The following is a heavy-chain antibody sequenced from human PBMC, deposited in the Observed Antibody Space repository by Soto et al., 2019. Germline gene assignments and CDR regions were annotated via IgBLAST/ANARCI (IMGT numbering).Heavy chain of an antibody. J-gene: IGHJ6*02. CDR1: GFTFNSYS. D-gene: IGHD2-2*01. CDR3: ARAYPPIPDIFVVPALDV. Sequence: EVQLVESGGGSVQPGGSLRLSCAASGFTFNSYSMNWVRQAAGKGLEWVSYISSRSTTIYYADSVKGRFTISRDNAKNSLNLQMNSLRDEDTALYYCARAYPPIPDIFVVPALDVWGLGTTVTVSS. V-gene: IGHV3-48*02. CDR2: ISSRSTTI.